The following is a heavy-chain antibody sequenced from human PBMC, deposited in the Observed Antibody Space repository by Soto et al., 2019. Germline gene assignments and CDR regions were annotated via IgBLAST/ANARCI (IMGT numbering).Heavy chain of an antibody. J-gene: IGHJ5*02. V-gene: IGHV4-59*12. D-gene: IGHD6-6*01. Sequence: SETLSLTCTVSGGSLSSYYWSWIRQPPGKGLEWIGYIYHSGSTYYNPSLKSRVTISVDRSKNQFSLKLSSVTAADTAVYYCARERPDGARLDPWGQGTLVTVS. CDR2: IYHSGST. CDR1: GGSLSSYY. CDR3: ARERPDGARLDP.